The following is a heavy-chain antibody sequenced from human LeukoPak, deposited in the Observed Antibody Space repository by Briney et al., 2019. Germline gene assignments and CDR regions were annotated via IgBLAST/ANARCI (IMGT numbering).Heavy chain of an antibody. CDR2: IRYDGSNK. J-gene: IGHJ4*02. CDR1: GFTFSSYG. D-gene: IGHD6-25*01. V-gene: IGHV3-30*02. Sequence: GGSLRLSCAASGFTFSSYGMHWVRQAPGKGLEWVAFIRYDGSNKYYADSVKGRFTISRDNAKNSLYLQMNSLRAEDTAVYYCARDYQSASSGGLYYFDYWGQGTLVTVSS. CDR3: ARDYQSASSGGLYYFDY.